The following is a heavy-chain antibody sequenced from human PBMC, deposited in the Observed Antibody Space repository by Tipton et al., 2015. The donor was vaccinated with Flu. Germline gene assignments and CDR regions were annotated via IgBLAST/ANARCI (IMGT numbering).Heavy chain of an antibody. D-gene: IGHD6-13*01. J-gene: IGHJ4*02. Sequence: ADSGFTFGNSWMSWVRQAPGKGLEWVANINQDGSEKYCVASVKGRFTISRDNAKNSLYLQMNSLRVEDTAVFYCARAIAAAGSHWGQGTLVTVSS. CDR1: GFTFGNSW. V-gene: IGHV3-7*04. CDR2: INQDGSEK. CDR3: ARAIAAAGSH.